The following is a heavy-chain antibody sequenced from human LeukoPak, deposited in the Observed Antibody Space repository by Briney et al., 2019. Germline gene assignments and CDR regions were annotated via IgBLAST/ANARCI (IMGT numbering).Heavy chain of an antibody. D-gene: IGHD3-10*01. J-gene: IGHJ4*02. CDR3: ARGGGNYGSGSPVDY. V-gene: IGHV4-59*01. Sequence: PSETLSLTCTVSGGSISSYYWSWIRQPPGKGLEWIGYIYYSGSTNYNPSLKSRVTISVDTSKNQFSLKLSSVTAADTAVYYCARGGGNYGSGSPVDYWGQGTLVTVSS. CDR2: IYYSGST. CDR1: GGSISSYY.